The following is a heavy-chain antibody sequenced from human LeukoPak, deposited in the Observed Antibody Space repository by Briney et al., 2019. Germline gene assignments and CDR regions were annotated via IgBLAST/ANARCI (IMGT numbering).Heavy chain of an antibody. Sequence: GGPLRLSCAASGFTFSSYWMSWVRQAPGKGLEWVANIKQDGSEKYYVDSVKGRFTISRDNAKNSLYLQMNSLRAEDTAVYYCARDPPVVAFDYWGQGTLVTVSS. CDR2: IKQDGSEK. V-gene: IGHV3-7*01. CDR1: GFTFSSYW. D-gene: IGHD2-2*01. J-gene: IGHJ4*02. CDR3: ARDPPVVAFDY.